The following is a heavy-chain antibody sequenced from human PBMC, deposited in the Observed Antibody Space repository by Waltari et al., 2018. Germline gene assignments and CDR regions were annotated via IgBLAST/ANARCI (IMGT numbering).Heavy chain of an antibody. CDR3: ARGGYSGYDYDY. CDR1: GYTFTGYY. Sequence: QVQLVQSGAEVKKPGASVKVSCKASGYTFTGYYMHWVRQAPGQGVEWMGRINPNSGGTNYAQQLQGSVTMTRDTSISTAYMELSRLRSDDTAVYYCARGGYSGYDYDYWGQGTLVTVSS. J-gene: IGHJ4*02. V-gene: IGHV1-2*06. D-gene: IGHD5-12*01. CDR2: INPNSGGT.